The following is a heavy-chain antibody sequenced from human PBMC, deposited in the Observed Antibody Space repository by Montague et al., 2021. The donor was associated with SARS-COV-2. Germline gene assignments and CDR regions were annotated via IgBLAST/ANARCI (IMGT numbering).Heavy chain of an antibody. Sequence: SLRLSCAASGFTFSDYYMSWIRQAPGRGLEWVSYISSSSRYKNYADSVKGRFTISRDNTKNSLSLQMNSLRAEDTAVYYCASTGHCTGGVCFAHYFDYWGQGSRVTVSS. CDR3: ASTGHCTGGVCFAHYFDY. J-gene: IGHJ4*02. CDR2: ISSSSRYK. V-gene: IGHV3-11*03. CDR1: GFTFSDYY. D-gene: IGHD2-8*02.